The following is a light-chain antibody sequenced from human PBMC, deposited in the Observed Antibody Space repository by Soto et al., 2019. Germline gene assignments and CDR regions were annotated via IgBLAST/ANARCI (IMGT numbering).Light chain of an antibody. Sequence: EIVLTQSPGTLSLSPGERATLSCRASQSVSSSYLAWYQQKPGQPPKLLISWASTRESGVPDRFSGSGSGTDFTLTISSLQAEDVGVYYCQHFYTVPVTFGQGTRLEIK. V-gene: IGKV3-20*01. CDR2: WAS. CDR3: QHFYTVPVT. CDR1: QSVSSSY. J-gene: IGKJ5*01.